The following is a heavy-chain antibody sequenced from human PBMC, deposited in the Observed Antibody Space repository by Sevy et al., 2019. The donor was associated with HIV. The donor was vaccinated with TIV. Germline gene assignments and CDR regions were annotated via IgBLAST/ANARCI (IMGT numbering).Heavy chain of an antibody. D-gene: IGHD3-22*01. CDR2: ISITGDT. J-gene: IGHJ5*02. CDR1: GFTFSSYD. CDR3: ARVVYYYDRTAPRVAQTRFDP. Sequence: GGSLRLSCAASGFTFSSYDMHWVRQATGGGPEWVSGISITGDTFYLDSVKGRFTISRDNAKNSLYLQMNSLRAGDTAVYYCARVVYYYDRTAPRVAQTRFDPWGQGTLVTVSS. V-gene: IGHV3-13*01.